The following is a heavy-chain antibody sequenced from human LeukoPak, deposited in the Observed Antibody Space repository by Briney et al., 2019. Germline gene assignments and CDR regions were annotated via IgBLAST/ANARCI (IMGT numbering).Heavy chain of an antibody. V-gene: IGHV3-21*01. CDR1: GFTFNTYS. D-gene: IGHD2-15*01. CDR2: IRSRGNYI. CDR3: ARDELGIGGGSSQSGYYMDV. J-gene: IGHJ6*03. Sequence: GGSLRLSCAASGFTFNTYSMNWFGQAPGKGLEGAASIRSRGNYINYAESVKGRFTISRDNAQNSLYLQMNSLRAEDTAVFYCARDELGIGGGSSQSGYYMDVWGKGTTVIVSS.